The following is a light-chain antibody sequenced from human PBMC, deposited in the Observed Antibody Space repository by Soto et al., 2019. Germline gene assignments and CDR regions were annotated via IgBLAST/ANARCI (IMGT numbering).Light chain of an antibody. CDR2: GAS. J-gene: IGKJ1*01. Sequence: EIVLTQSPGTLSLSPGERATLSCRASQSVSSSYLAWYQQKPGQAPRPLIYGASSRATGIPDRFSGSGSGTDFTLTISSLEPDDFAVYYCQQYGSSPGTFGQGTKVEIK. CDR3: QQYGSSPGT. CDR1: QSVSSSY. V-gene: IGKV3-20*01.